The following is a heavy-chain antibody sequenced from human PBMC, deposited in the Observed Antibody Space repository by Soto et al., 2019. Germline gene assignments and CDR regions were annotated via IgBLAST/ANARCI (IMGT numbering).Heavy chain of an antibody. J-gene: IGHJ4*02. V-gene: IGHV4-34*01. D-gene: IGHD7-27*01. CDR2: VSHSGNT. Sequence: PSETLSVTCTVSGGSFTCHFWSWVRQPPGKGLEWIGEVSHSGNTKYYPSLRSRVTLSVDSSKNQISLALTSVTAADTAVYYCARAKFESTGWHQFDIWGQGTLVTVSS. CDR3: ARAKFESTGWHQFDI. CDR1: GGSFTCHF.